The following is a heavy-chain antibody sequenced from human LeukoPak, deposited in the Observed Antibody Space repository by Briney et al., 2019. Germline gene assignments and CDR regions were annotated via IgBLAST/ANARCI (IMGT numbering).Heavy chain of an antibody. J-gene: IGHJ4*02. D-gene: IGHD4-17*01. Sequence: GASVKVSCKASGGTFSSYAISWVRQAPGQGLEWMGRIIPIFGIANYAQKFQGRVTVTADKSTSTAYMELSSLRSEDTAVYYCARTTTGVQIWGQGTLVTVSS. CDR2: IIPIFGIA. CDR1: GGTFSSYA. CDR3: ARTTTGVQI. V-gene: IGHV1-69*04.